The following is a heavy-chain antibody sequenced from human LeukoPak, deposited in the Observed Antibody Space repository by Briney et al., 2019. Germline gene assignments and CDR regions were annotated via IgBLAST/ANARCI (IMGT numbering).Heavy chain of an antibody. D-gene: IGHD2-2*01. V-gene: IGHV4-30-2*01. CDR2: IYHSGST. CDR3: ARADGTQTSYDAFDI. Sequence: PSETLSLTCAVSGGSISSGGYSWSWIRQPPGKGLEWIGYIYHSGSTYYNPSLKSRVTISVDRSKNQFSLKLSSVTAADTAVYYCARADGTQTSYDAFDIWGQGTMVTVSS. CDR1: GGSISSGGYS. J-gene: IGHJ3*02.